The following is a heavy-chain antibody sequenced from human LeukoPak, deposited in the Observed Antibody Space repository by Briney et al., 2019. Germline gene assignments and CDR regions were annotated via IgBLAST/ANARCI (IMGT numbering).Heavy chain of an antibody. CDR1: GFTFSSYG. CDR3: AKDEEFGWLQTYYYYMDV. J-gene: IGHJ6*03. V-gene: IGHV3-30*18. D-gene: IGHD5-12*01. Sequence: QPGGSLRLSCAASGFTFSSYGMHWVRQAPGKGLEWVAVISYDGSNKYYADSVKGRFTISRDNSKNTLYLQMNSLRAEDTAVYYCAKDEEFGWLQTYYYYMDVWGKGTTVTVSS. CDR2: ISYDGSNK.